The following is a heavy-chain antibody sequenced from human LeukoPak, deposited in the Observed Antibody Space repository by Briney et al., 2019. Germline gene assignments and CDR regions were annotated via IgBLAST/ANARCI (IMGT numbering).Heavy chain of an antibody. Sequence: PSETLSLTCAVSGYSISSGYYWGWIRQPPGKGLEWIGSIYYSGSTYYNPSLKSRVTISVDTSKNQFSLKLSSVTAADTAVYYCASPRGDFWSGYYPMDVWGKGTTVTVSS. CDR2: IYYSGST. CDR1: GYSISSGYY. J-gene: IGHJ6*03. D-gene: IGHD3-3*01. CDR3: ASPRGDFWSGYYPMDV. V-gene: IGHV4-38-2*01.